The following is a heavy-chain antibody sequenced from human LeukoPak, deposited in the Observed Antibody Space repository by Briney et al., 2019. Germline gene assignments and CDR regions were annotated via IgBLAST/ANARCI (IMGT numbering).Heavy chain of an antibody. CDR2: INPSGGT. V-gene: IGHV1-46*01. CDR3: ARPLEYGLAFDI. D-gene: IGHD2-2*01. CDR1: GYTFSMYN. J-gene: IGHJ3*02. Sequence: ASVKVSCKASGYTFSMYNMHWVRQAPGQGLEWMGIINPSGGTSYAQKLQGRITMTRDTSTSTLYMELSSLRSEDTAVYYCARPLEYGLAFDIWGQGTMVTVSS.